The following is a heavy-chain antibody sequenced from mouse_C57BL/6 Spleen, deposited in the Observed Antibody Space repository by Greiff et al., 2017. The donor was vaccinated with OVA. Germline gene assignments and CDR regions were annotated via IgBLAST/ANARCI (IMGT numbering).Heavy chain of an antibody. Sequence: QVQLKQSGPGLVQPSHSLSITCTVSGFSLTSYGVHWVRQSPGKGLEWLGVIWSGGSTDYNAAFISRLSISKDNSKSQVFFKMNSLQADDTAIYYCARPYYYGSSYAMDYWGQGTSVTVSS. D-gene: IGHD1-1*01. V-gene: IGHV2-2*01. CDR1: GFSLTSYG. J-gene: IGHJ4*01. CDR3: ARPYYYGSSYAMDY. CDR2: IWSGGST.